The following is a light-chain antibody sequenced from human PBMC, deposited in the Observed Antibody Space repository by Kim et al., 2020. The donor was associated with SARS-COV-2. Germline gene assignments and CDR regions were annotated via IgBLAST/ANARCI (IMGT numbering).Light chain of an antibody. CDR3: LQRTAWPLT. CDR1: QSIRTW. J-gene: IGKJ4*01. CDR2: DAS. Sequence: DIVLTQSPATLSLSPGERATLSCRASQSIRTWLAWYQQKPGQAPRLLICDASNRATGIPARFSGSGSGTDFTLTISSLEPEDFAVYYCLQRTAWPLTFGGGTKVDIK. V-gene: IGKV3-11*01.